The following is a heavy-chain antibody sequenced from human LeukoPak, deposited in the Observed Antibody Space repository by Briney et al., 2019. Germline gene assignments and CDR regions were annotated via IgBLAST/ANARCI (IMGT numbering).Heavy chain of an antibody. J-gene: IGHJ2*01. CDR3: AKMVYSRYIDL. V-gene: IGHV3-23*01. D-gene: IGHD2-8*01. Sequence: GGSLRLSCAASGITFSTFAMSWVRQAPGKGLEWVSFISNTGNRTYCADSVNGRFSISRDNSKNTLYLQMDSLRVEDTAIYYCAKMVYSRYIDLWGRGTLVIVSS. CDR2: ISNTGNRT. CDR1: GITFSTFA.